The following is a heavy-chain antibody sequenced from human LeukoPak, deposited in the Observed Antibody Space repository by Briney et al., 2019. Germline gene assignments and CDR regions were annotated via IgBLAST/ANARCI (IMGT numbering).Heavy chain of an antibody. Sequence: ASVKVSCKASGYTFTGYYMHWVRQAPGQGLEWMGWINPNSGGTNYAQKFQGRVTMTRDTSISTAYMELSRLRSDDTAVYYCARVGATWYCGGDCYPDYWGQGTLVTVSS. CDR2: INPNSGGT. CDR3: ARVGATWYCGGDCYPDY. V-gene: IGHV1-2*02. CDR1: GYTFTGYY. J-gene: IGHJ4*02. D-gene: IGHD2-21*01.